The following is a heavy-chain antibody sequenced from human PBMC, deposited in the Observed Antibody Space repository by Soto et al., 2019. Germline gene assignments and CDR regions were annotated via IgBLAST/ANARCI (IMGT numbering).Heavy chain of an antibody. CDR1: GFTFSSSG. Sequence: SLRLSCAASGFTFSSSGMPWVRQAPGKGLEWVAVIWYDGSNKYYADSVKGRFTISRDNSKNTLYLQMNSLRAEDTAVYYCARDFKEYSHYIHYYYYMDVWGKGTTVTVSS. V-gene: IGHV3-33*01. J-gene: IGHJ6*03. CDR2: IWYDGSNK. CDR3: ARDFKEYSHYIHYYYYMDV. D-gene: IGHD6-6*01.